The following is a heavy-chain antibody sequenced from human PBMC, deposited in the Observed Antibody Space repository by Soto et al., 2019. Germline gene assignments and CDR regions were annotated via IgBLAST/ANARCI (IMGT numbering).Heavy chain of an antibody. V-gene: IGHV4-59*08. CDR2: VYYSGT. Sequence: SETLSLTCSGSGGSIGHYCWNWIRQSPGKGLEWIGNVYYSGTTYNPSLRRRVTISVDTSKSQFSLNLTSVTAADTAVYYCARQSSGDFDFWGQGVLVTVS. CDR1: GGSIGHYC. CDR3: ARQSSGDFDF. D-gene: IGHD4-17*01. J-gene: IGHJ4*02.